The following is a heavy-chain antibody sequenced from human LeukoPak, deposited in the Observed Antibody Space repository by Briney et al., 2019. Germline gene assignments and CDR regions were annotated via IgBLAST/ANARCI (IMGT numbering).Heavy chain of an antibody. J-gene: IGHJ5*02. CDR2: IIPIFGTA. Sequence: SVKVSCKASGGTFSSYAISWVRQAPGQGLEWMGGIIPIFGTANYAQKFQGRVSITADESTSTTYMELSSLRSEDTAVYYCARDTSGSYYWFDPWGQGTLVTVSS. CDR1: GGTFSSYA. V-gene: IGHV1-69*13. D-gene: IGHD1-26*01. CDR3: ARDTSGSYYWFDP.